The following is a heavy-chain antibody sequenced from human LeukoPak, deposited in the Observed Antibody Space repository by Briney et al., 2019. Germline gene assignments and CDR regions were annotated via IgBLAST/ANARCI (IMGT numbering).Heavy chain of an antibody. CDR1: GFTFSNHA. CDR3: ARDRLGERDLFDY. V-gene: IGHV3-7*03. Sequence: GGSLRLSCAVSGFTFSNHAMTWVRQAPGKGLEWVAKIKQDGSENYYVDSVKGRFTISRDNAENSLYLQMNSLRAEDTAVYYCARDRLGERDLFDYWGQGTLVTVSS. CDR2: IKQDGSEN. J-gene: IGHJ4*02. D-gene: IGHD3-16*01.